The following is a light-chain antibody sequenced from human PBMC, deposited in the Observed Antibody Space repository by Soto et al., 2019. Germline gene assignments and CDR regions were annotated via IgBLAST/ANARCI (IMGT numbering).Light chain of an antibody. J-gene: IGLJ1*01. CDR1: STDVGGYNY. CDR3: CSYAGRDTLYV. CDR2: DVS. V-gene: IGLV2-11*01. Sequence: HSALTQPRSVSGSPGQSVTISCTGTSTDVGGYNYVSWYQQHPGKVPKLMLYDVSKRPSGVPDRFSGSKSGNTASLTISGLQAEDEADYYCCSYAGRDTLYVFGSGTQVTVL.